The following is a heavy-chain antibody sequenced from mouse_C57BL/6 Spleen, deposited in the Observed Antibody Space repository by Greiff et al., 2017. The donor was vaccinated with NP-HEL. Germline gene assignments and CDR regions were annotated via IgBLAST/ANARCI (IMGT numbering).Heavy chain of an antibody. Sequence: QVQLQQPGAELVKPGASVKLSCKASGYTFTSYWMQWVKQRPGQGLEWIGEIDPSDSYTNYNQKFKGKATLTVDTSSSTAYMQLSSLTSEDSAVYYCARWDDYWYFDVWGTGTTVTVSS. D-gene: IGHD2-3*01. J-gene: IGHJ1*03. V-gene: IGHV1-50*01. CDR3: ARWDDYWYFDV. CDR1: GYTFTSYW. CDR2: IDPSDSYT.